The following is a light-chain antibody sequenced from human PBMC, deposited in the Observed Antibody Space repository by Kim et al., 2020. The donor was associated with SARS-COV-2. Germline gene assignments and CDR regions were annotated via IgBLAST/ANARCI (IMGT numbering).Light chain of an antibody. J-gene: IGLJ2*01. CDR1: NIGSKS. Sequence: SYELTQPPSVSVAPGKTARITCGGNNIGSKSVHWYQQKPGQAPVLVIYYDSDRPSGIPERFSGSNSGYTATLTISRVEAGDEADYYCQVWDSSSDHPVFGGGTQLTVL. CDR2: YDS. CDR3: QVWDSSSDHPV. V-gene: IGLV3-21*04.